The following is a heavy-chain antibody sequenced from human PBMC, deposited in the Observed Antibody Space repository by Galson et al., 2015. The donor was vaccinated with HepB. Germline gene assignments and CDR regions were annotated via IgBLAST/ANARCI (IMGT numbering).Heavy chain of an antibody. CDR2: ISASDVKP. J-gene: IGHJ4*02. CDR3: AKWGVWGVFEY. CDR1: GFTFTSYA. Sequence: SLRLSCAASGFTFTSYAMSWVRQAPRKGLEWVSAISASDVKPFYADSMKGRFTISRDNSRNTVFLQMNSLRDEDTAVYYCAKWGVWGVFEYWGQGILVTVSS. V-gene: IGHV3-23*01. D-gene: IGHD3-16*01.